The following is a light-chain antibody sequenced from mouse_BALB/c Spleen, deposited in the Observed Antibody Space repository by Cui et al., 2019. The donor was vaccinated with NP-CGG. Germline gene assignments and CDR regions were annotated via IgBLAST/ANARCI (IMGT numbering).Light chain of an antibody. Sequence: QAVVPPESALTTSPGATVTLTCRSSTGAVTTSNYAKWVQEKPDHLFTGIIGGTNNRAPGVPARFSGSLIGDKAALTITGAQTEDEAIYFCALWYSNHWVFGGGTKLTVL. CDR2: GTN. V-gene: IGLV1*01. CDR3: ALWYSNHWV. J-gene: IGLJ1*01. CDR1: TGAVTTSNY.